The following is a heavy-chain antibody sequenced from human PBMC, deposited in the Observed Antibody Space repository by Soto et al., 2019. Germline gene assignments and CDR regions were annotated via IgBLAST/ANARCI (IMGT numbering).Heavy chain of an antibody. V-gene: IGHV1-69*06. CDR2: IIPIFGTA. CDR1: GGTFSSYA. Sequence: SVKVSCKASGGTFSSYAISWVRQAPGQGLEWMGGIIPIFGTANYAQKFQGRVTITADKSTSTAYMELRSLRSDDTAVYYCARSLLGYCSGGSCYTVAGYYGMDAWGQGTTVTVSS. CDR3: ARSLLGYCSGGSCYTVAGYYGMDA. D-gene: IGHD2-15*01. J-gene: IGHJ6*02.